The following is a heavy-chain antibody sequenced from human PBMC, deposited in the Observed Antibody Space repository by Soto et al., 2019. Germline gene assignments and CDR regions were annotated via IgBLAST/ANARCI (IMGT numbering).Heavy chain of an antibody. Sequence: QVQLVESGGGVVQPGRSLRLSCAASGFTFSSYAMHWVRQAPGKGLEWVALISADGSNKYSADSVKGRFTVSRDNSKNTLSLQKNSLRAEDTAVYYCARVTQSSGYNWNYYYGLDVWGQGTTVTVSS. J-gene: IGHJ6*02. CDR3: ARVTQSSGYNWNYYYGLDV. D-gene: IGHD3-22*01. V-gene: IGHV3-30-3*01. CDR1: GFTFSSYA. CDR2: ISADGSNK.